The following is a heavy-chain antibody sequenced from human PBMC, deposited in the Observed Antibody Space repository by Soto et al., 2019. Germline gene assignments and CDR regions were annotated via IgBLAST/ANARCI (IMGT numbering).Heavy chain of an antibody. CDR1: GGSIRGYY. Sequence: LSLTCGVYGGSIRGYYWSWIRQSPGKGLEWIGDINDNGGTNYNPSLKSRVTTSLDTSKKQVSLMVSSVTAADTAVYYCARGRYSYETIYYKFYYSALDVWGQGTTVTVSS. V-gene: IGHV4-34*01. D-gene: IGHD3-10*01. CDR3: ARGRYSYETIYYKFYYSALDV. J-gene: IGHJ6*02. CDR2: INDNGGT.